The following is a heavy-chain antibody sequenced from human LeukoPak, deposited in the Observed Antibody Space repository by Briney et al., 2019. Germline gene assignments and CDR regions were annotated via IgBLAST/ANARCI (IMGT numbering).Heavy chain of an antibody. CDR3: ARDWYSGSQGY. Sequence: QPGGSLRLSCAASGFTFSSYWMHWVRQAPGKGLVWVSRINTDGSTTIYADSVKGRFTISRDNAKNTLYLQMNSLRDEDTAVYYCARDWYSGSQGYWGQGTPVTVSS. V-gene: IGHV3-74*01. J-gene: IGHJ4*02. CDR1: GFTFSSYW. D-gene: IGHD1-26*01. CDR2: INTDGSTT.